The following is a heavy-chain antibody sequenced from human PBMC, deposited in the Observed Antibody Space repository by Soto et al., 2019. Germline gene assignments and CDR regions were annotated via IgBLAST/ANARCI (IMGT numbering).Heavy chain of an antibody. CDR1: GYTFTSYG. CDR2: ISAYNGNT. V-gene: IGHV1-18*01. CDR3: ARVDPRVTIFGVVTGTRHYYGMDV. J-gene: IGHJ6*02. D-gene: IGHD3-3*01. Sequence: ASVKVSCKASGYTFTSYGISWVRQAPGQGLEWMGWISAYNGNTNYAQKLQGRVTMTTDTSTSTAYMELRSLRSDDTAVYYCARVDPRVTIFGVVTGTRHYYGMDVWGQGTMVTVSS.